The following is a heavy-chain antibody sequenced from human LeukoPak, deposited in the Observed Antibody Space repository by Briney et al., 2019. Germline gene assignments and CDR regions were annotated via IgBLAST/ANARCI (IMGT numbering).Heavy chain of an antibody. Sequence: GASVKVSCKASGYTFSSYDINWVRQATGQGLEWMGWMNPNSGNTGYAQKFQGRVNMTRNTSISTAYMELSSLRSEDTAVYYCARANRVYDYDTTPLPDYWGQGTLVTVSS. V-gene: IGHV1-8*01. CDR2: MNPNSGNT. CDR3: ARANRVYDYDTTPLPDY. J-gene: IGHJ4*02. CDR1: GYTFSSYD. D-gene: IGHD3-22*01.